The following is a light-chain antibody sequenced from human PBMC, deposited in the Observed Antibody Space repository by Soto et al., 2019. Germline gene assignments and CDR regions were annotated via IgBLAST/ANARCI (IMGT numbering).Light chain of an antibody. CDR1: QSVSRN. V-gene: IGKV3-15*01. CDR2: GAS. J-gene: IGKJ2*01. CDR3: QQYGDWPPET. Sequence: EVVLTQSPSTLSVSPGDRATLSFRASQSVSRNLAWYQQKPGQAPRLLIYGASTRATGVPARFSGSGSATEFTLSISSLQSEYVAVYYGQQYGDWPPETFGQGTKLDI.